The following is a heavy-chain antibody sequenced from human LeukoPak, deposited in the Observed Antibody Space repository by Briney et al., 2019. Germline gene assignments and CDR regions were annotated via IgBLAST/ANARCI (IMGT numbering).Heavy chain of an antibody. D-gene: IGHD4-23*01. CDR1: GFTFSDYY. CDR3: ARGLGGGNSVYFDY. Sequence: GGSLRLSCAASGFTFSDYYMSWIRQAPGKGLEWVSYISGSGIIIYYADSVKGRFTISRDNAKNSLYLQMNSLRAEDTAVYYCARGLGGGNSVYFDYWGQGTLVTVSS. CDR2: ISGSGIII. J-gene: IGHJ4*02. V-gene: IGHV3-11*01.